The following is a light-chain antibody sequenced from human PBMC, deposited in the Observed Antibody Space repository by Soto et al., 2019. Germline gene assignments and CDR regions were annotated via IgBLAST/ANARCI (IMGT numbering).Light chain of an antibody. V-gene: IGKV4-1*01. J-gene: IGKJ5*01. CDR1: HMFLYTSNNKNY. CDR3: QQYYSTPIT. CDR2: WAS. Sequence: DIVMTQSPDSLAVSLCERATINFKSSHMFLYTSNNKNYLAWYRQKPGQPPKLLIYWASTRESGVPDRFSGSGSGTDFTLTISSLQAEDVAVYYCQQYYSTPITFGQGTRLEIK.